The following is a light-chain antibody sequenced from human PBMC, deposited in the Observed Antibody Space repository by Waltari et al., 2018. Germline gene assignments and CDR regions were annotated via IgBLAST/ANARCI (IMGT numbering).Light chain of an antibody. CDR2: AVF. CDR3: QQGASFPPT. CDR1: QDISSA. J-gene: IGKJ1*01. V-gene: IGKV1-12*01. Sequence: EIQMTQSPSSVSASVGDRVTITCRETQDISSALAWYQQKPGQAPNLLIYAVFSLQSVVPSRFSGSGSGTDFTLTISGLQPEDVATYFCQQGASFPPTFAQGTKVEIK.